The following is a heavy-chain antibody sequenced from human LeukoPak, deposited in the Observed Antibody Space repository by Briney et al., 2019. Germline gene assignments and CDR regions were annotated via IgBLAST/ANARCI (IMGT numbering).Heavy chain of an antibody. CDR1: GFTFSSYA. CDR2: ISGSGGST. V-gene: IGHV3-23*01. J-gene: IGHJ4*02. Sequence: QPGGSLRLSCAASGFTFSSYAMSWVRQAPGKGLEWVSAISGSGGSTYYADSVKGRFTISRGNSKNTVYLQMNSLRAEDTAIYYCAKGAVAGSSWVTMHLDYWGQGTLVTVSS. D-gene: IGHD6-13*01. CDR3: AKGAVAGSSWVTMHLDY.